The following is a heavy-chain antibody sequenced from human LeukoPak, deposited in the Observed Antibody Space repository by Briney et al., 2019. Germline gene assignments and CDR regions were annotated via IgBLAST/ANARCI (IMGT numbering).Heavy chain of an antibody. CDR3: ARARGIAALDY. CDR2: IYHSGST. J-gene: IGHJ4*02. D-gene: IGHD6-13*01. Sequence: RSSETLSLTCTVSGGSISSGGYYWSWIRQPPGKGLEWIGYIYHSGSTYYNPSLKSRVTISVDRSKNQFSLKLSSVTAADTAVYYCARARGIAALDYWGREPWSPSPQ. CDR1: GGSISSGGYY. V-gene: IGHV4-30-2*01.